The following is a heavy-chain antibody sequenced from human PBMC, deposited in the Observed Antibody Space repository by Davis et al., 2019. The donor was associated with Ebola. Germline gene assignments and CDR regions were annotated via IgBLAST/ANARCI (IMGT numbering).Heavy chain of an antibody. D-gene: IGHD3-10*01. CDR2: ISGGGANT. CDR1: GFTFSSYA. J-gene: IGHJ4*02. Sequence: GESLKISCAAAGFTFSSYAMTWVRQAPGKGLEWVSVISGGGANTYYADSVKGRFTISRDNAQNTLFLQMNSLRAEDTALYYCAKGKTLYASGSPGFDYWGQGTLVTVSS. V-gene: IGHV3-23*01. CDR3: AKGKTLYASGSPGFDY.